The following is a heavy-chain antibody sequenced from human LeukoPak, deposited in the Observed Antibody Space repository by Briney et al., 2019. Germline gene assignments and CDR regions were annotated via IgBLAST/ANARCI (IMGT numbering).Heavy chain of an antibody. CDR2: IYYSGST. D-gene: IGHD3-22*01. CDR3: ARGYYDSSGSNWFDP. CDR1: GGSISSYY. J-gene: IGHJ5*02. Sequence: AETLSLTCTVSGGSISSYYWSWVRQPPGKGLEWVGYIYYSGSTNYNPSLKSRVTISVDTSKNQFSLKPSSVTAADTAVYYCARGYYDSSGSNWFDPWGQGTLVTVSS. V-gene: IGHV4-59*01.